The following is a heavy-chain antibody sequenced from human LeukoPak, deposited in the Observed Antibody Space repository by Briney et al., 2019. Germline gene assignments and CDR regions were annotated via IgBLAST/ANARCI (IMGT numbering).Heavy chain of an antibody. D-gene: IGHD5-24*01. V-gene: IGHV3-49*04. Sequence: GGSLRLSRTGSGFTFGNDAMSWVRQAPGKGLEWVGFIRTKAYGGTAEYAASVKGRFTISRDDSKSIVYLQMNSLKTDDTAVYYCTREDGYNRRFDYWGQGTLVTVSS. CDR1: GFTFGNDA. CDR3: TREDGYNRRFDY. J-gene: IGHJ4*02. CDR2: IRTKAYGGTA.